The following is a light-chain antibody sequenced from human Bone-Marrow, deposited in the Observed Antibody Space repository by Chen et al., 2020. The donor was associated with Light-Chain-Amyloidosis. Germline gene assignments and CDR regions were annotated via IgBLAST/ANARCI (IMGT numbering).Light chain of an antibody. V-gene: IGLV3-25*03. Sequence: SDELTQPPSVSVSPGQTARLTCSGDALPTKYAYWYQQKPGKAPVLVIHRDTERPSGISERFSGSSPGPPATLIISGVQAEDEADYHCQSADSSDTYEVIFGGGTKLTVL. CDR3: QSADSSDTYEVI. J-gene: IGLJ2*01. CDR2: RDT. CDR1: ALPTKY.